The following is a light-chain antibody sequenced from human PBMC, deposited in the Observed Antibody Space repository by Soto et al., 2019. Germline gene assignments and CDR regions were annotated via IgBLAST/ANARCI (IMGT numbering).Light chain of an antibody. CDR2: NSS. Sequence: IQMTQSPSSLSASVGDRVTITCRASQTINSYLHWYQQKPGKAPKLLIYNSSNLQSGVPSRFSGSGSGTDFTLTISTLQPDDFATYYCQHGGAFGPGTKVDI. J-gene: IGKJ3*01. CDR3: QHGGA. V-gene: IGKV1-39*01. CDR1: QTINSY.